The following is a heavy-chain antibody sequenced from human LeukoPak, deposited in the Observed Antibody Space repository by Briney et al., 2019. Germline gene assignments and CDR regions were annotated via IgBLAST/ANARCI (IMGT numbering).Heavy chain of an antibody. Sequence: GGSLRLSCAASGFTFSNYWMGWVRQAPGKGLAGVANIKPDGSEKYYVDSVKGRFPISRDNAKNSPILQMGSLRAEDTAVYYCARDPTTSQGSDAFDIWGQGTRVTVSS. CDR2: IKPDGSEK. J-gene: IGHJ3*02. V-gene: IGHV3-7*01. CDR3: ARDPTTSQGSDAFDI. D-gene: IGHD1-1*01. CDR1: GFTFSNYW.